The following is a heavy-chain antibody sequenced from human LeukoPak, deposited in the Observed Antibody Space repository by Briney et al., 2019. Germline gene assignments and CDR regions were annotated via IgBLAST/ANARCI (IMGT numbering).Heavy chain of an antibody. Sequence: ASVKVSCKASGYTFTSYDINWVRQATGQGLEWMGWMNPNSGNTGYAQRFQGRVTITADKSTSTAYMELSSLRSEDTAVYYCARDQSYEAVASTHYWGQGTLVTVSS. CDR3: ARDQSYEAVASTHY. CDR2: MNPNSGNT. CDR1: GYTFTSYD. V-gene: IGHV1-8*01. D-gene: IGHD6-19*01. J-gene: IGHJ4*02.